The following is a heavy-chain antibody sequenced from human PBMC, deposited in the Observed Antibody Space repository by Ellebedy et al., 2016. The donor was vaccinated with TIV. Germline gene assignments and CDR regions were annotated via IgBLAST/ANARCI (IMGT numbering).Heavy chain of an antibody. V-gene: IGHV3-21*01. CDR3: ARDRSSYYGSGPLGYFFDY. J-gene: IGHJ4*02. Sequence: GGSLRLXXAASGFTFSSYSMNWVRQAPGKGLEWVSSISSSGSYIYYADSVKGRFTISRDNAKNSLSLQMSGLRAEDTAVYYCARDRSSYYGSGPLGYFFDYWGQGTLVTVSS. D-gene: IGHD3-10*01. CDR1: GFTFSSYS. CDR2: ISSSGSYI.